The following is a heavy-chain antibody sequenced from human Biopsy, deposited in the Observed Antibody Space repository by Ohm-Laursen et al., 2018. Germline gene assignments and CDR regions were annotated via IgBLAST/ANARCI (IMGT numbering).Heavy chain of an antibody. J-gene: IGHJ6*02. CDR3: ARSRGSSGIATIYYYGMDV. CDR2: ISASSSYI. CDR1: GVTLSGYS. Sequence: SLRLSCAASGVTLSGYSMNWVRQAPGKGLEWVSSISASSSYIYYADSVKGRFTISRDNAKNSLYLQMNSLRAEDTAVYYCARSRGSSGIATIYYYGMDVWGQGTTATVSS. D-gene: IGHD3-10*01. V-gene: IGHV3-21*01.